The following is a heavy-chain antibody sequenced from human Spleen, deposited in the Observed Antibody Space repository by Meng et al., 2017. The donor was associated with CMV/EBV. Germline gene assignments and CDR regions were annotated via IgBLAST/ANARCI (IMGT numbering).Heavy chain of an antibody. Sequence: GESLKISCAASEFTFSSYEMNWVRQAPGKGLEWVSYISSTGTSIYYADSVKGRFTISRDNAKNSLYLQMNSLRAEDTAVYYCAGYCSSMSCYYYYYYGMDVWGQGTTVTVSS. V-gene: IGHV3-48*03. CDR3: AGYCSSMSCYYYYYYGMDV. CDR1: EFTFSSYE. CDR2: ISSTGTSI. J-gene: IGHJ6*02. D-gene: IGHD2-2*01.